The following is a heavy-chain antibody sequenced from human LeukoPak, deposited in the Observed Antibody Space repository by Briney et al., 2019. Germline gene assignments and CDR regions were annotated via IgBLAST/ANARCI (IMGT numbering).Heavy chain of an antibody. CDR2: INPNSGGT. CDR1: GYTFTGYY. D-gene: IGHD1-26*01. Sequence: ASVKASCKASGYTFTGYYMNWVRQAPGQGLEWMGWINPNSGGTNYAQKFQGRVTMTRDTSISTAYMELSRLRSDDTAVYYCARGRIVGATTKRYYYYGMDVWGQGTTVTVSS. CDR3: ARGRIVGATTKRYYYYGMDV. J-gene: IGHJ6*02. V-gene: IGHV1-2*02.